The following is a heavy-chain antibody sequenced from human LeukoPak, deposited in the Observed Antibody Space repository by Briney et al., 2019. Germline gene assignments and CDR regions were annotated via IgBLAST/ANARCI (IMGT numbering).Heavy chain of an antibody. Sequence: ASVKVSCKASGGTFSSYAISWVRQAPGQGLEWMGGIIPIFGTANYAQKFQGRVTITADESTSTAYMELSSLRSGDTAVYYCARDRRVAVADYYYYGMDVWGQGTTVTVSS. CDR1: GGTFSSYA. J-gene: IGHJ6*02. CDR2: IIPIFGTA. CDR3: ARDRRVAVADYYYYGMDV. V-gene: IGHV1-69*13. D-gene: IGHD6-19*01.